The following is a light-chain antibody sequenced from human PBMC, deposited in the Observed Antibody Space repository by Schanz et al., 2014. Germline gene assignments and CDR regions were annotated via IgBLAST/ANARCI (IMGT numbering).Light chain of an antibody. Sequence: EIVLTQSPETLSLSPGERATLSCRASQSVHSTSLAWYQQKPGQAPRLLIYGASNRATGIPARFSGSGSGTEFTLTISSLQSEDFAVYYCQQYNNWPWTFGQGTKVEIK. CDR1: QSVHST. V-gene: IGKV3-15*01. J-gene: IGKJ1*01. CDR3: QQYNNWPWT. CDR2: GAS.